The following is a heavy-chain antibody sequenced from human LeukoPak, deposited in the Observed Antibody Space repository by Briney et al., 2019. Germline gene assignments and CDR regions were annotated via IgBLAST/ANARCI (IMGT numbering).Heavy chain of an antibody. V-gene: IGHV4-59*01. D-gene: IGHD3-3*01. CDR2: ISSGGST. CDR3: ARGSAYYNY. Sequence: SETLSLTCTVSGGSINTYFWSWIRQPPGKGLEWIGYISSGGSTNYNPSLKSRVTISVDTSKNQFSLRLSSVTAADTAVYYCARGSAYYNYWGQGTLVPVSS. J-gene: IGHJ4*02. CDR1: GGSINTYF.